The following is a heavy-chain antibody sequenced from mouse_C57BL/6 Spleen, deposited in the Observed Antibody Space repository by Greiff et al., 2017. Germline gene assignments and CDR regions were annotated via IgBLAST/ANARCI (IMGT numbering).Heavy chain of an antibody. Sequence: EVQVVESGAELVRPGASVKLSCTASGFNIKDYYMHWVKQRPEQGLEWIGRIDPEDGDTEYAPKFQGKATMTADTSSNTAYLQLSSLTSEDTAVYYCTVYYYGSSTYAMDYWGQGTSVTVSS. J-gene: IGHJ4*01. CDR1: GFNIKDYY. CDR2: IDPEDGDT. V-gene: IGHV14-1*01. CDR3: TVYYYGSSTYAMDY. D-gene: IGHD1-1*01.